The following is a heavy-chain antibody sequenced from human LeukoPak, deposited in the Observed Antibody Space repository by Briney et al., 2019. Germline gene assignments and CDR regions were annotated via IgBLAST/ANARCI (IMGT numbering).Heavy chain of an antibody. CDR3: ARHGSDSSSWDR. D-gene: IGHD6-13*01. J-gene: IGHJ5*02. CDR1: GFTFSSYS. CDR2: ISSSSSTI. V-gene: IGHV3-48*01. Sequence: PGGSLRLSCAASGFTFSSYSMNWIRQAPGKGLEWVSYISSSSSTIYYADSVKGRFTISRDNAKNSLYLQMNSLRAEDTAVYYCARHGSDSSSWDRWGQGSMVTVCS.